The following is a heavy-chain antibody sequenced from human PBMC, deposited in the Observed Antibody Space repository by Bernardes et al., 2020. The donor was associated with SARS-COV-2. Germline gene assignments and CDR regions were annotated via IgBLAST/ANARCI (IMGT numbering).Heavy chain of an antibody. CDR1: GFTFDDYA. CDR3: AKDRYYYGSGSYPPNYYYYGKDV. V-gene: IGHV3-9*01. Sequence: GGSLRLSCAASGFTFDDYAMHWVRQAPGKGLEWVSGISWNSGSIGYADSVKGRFTISRDNAENSLYLQMNSLRAEDTALYYCAKDRYYYGSGSYPPNYYYYGKDVWGQGTTVTVSS. CDR2: ISWNSGSI. D-gene: IGHD3-10*01. J-gene: IGHJ6*02.